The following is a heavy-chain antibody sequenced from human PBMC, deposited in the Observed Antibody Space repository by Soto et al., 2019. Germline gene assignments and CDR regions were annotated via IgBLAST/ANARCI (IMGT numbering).Heavy chain of an antibody. CDR1: GFTFSNAW. V-gene: IGHV3-15*01. CDR2: IKSKTGGGTT. J-gene: IGHJ4*02. Sequence: GGSLRLSCAASGFTFSNAWMSWVRQAPGKGLEWVGRIKSKTGGGTTDYAAPVKGRFTISRDDSKNTLYLQMNSLKTEDTAVYYCTSPAVDFWSGYNDYWGQGTLVTVSS. CDR3: TSPAVDFWSGYNDY. D-gene: IGHD3-3*01.